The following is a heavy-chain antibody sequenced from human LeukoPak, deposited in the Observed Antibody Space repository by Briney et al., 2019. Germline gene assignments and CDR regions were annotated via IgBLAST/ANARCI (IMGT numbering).Heavy chain of an antibody. CDR2: IYYSGST. Sequence: SETLSLTCTVSGGSISSYYWSWIRQPPGKGLEWIGYIYYSGSTYYNPSLKSRVTISVDTSKNQFSLKLSSVTAADTAVYYCARVFVGATDYWGQGTLVTVSS. CDR1: GGSISSYY. CDR3: ARVFVGATDY. J-gene: IGHJ4*02. V-gene: IGHV4-59*08. D-gene: IGHD1-26*01.